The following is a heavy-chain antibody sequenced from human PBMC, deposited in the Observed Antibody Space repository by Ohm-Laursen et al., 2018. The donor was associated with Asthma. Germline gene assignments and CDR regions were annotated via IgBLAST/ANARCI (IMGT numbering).Heavy chain of an antibody. CDR1: GFTFSSYA. CDR3: ARDSLDYYFDY. J-gene: IGHJ4*02. D-gene: IGHD3/OR15-3a*01. Sequence: SLRLSCSATGFTFSSYAMSWVRQAPGKGLEWVSSIIGSGDRTNYADSVKGRFTISRDNSKNTLYLQMSSLRAEDTAVYYCARDSLDYYFDYWGQGTLVTVSS. CDR2: IIGSGDRT. V-gene: IGHV3-23*01.